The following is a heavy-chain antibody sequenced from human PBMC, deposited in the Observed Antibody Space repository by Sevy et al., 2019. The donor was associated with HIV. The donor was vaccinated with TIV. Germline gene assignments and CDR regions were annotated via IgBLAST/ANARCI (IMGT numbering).Heavy chain of an antibody. J-gene: IGHJ4*02. D-gene: IGHD6-13*01. CDR2: IYYSGST. Sequence: SETLSLTCTVSGGSISSGGYYWSWIRQHPGEGLEWIGYIYYSGSTYYNPSLKSRVTISVDTSKNQFSLKLSSVTAADTAVYYCASIPYSSSYSFDYWGQGTLVTVSS. CDR3: ASIPYSSSYSFDY. V-gene: IGHV4-31*03. CDR1: GGSISSGGYY.